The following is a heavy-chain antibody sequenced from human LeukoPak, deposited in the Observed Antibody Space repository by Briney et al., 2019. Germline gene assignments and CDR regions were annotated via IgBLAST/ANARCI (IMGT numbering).Heavy chain of an antibody. CDR1: GGSISSYY. D-gene: IGHD3-10*01. Sequence: PSETLSLTCTVSGGSISSYYWSWIRQPPGKGLEWIGYIYYSGSTNYNPSLKSRVTISVDTSKNQFSLKLSSVTAADTAVYYCARHPARGVIITSPRYYGMDVWGQGTTVTVSS. CDR3: ARHPARGVIITSPRYYGMDV. CDR2: IYYSGST. J-gene: IGHJ6*02. V-gene: IGHV4-59*08.